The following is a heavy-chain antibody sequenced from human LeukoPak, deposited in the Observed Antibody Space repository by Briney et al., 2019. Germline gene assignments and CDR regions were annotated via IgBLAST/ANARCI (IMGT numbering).Heavy chain of an antibody. CDR1: GFTFSSYS. D-gene: IGHD3-3*01. V-gene: IGHV3-48*01. Sequence: GGSLRFSCAASGFTFSSYSMNWVRQAPGKGLEWVSYISSSSSTIYYADSVKGRFTISRDNAKNSLYLQMNSLRAEDTAVYCCARGCYDFCSDYWGQGTLVTVSS. J-gene: IGHJ4*02. CDR3: ARGCYDFCSDY. CDR2: ISSSSSTI.